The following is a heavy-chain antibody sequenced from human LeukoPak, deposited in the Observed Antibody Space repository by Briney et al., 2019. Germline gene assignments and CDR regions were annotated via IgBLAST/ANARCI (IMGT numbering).Heavy chain of an antibody. CDR1: GGSISSGDYY. CDR3: ARSAHFDWPTSTFDH. CDR2: IYYSGST. V-gene: IGHV4-30-4*01. D-gene: IGHD3-9*01. J-gene: IGHJ4*02. Sequence: PSETLSLTCTVSGGSISSGDYYWSWIRQPPGTGLEWIGYIYYSGSTYYNPSLKSRVTISVDTSKNQFSLKLSSVTAADTAVYYCARSAHFDWPTSTFDHWGQGTLVTVSS.